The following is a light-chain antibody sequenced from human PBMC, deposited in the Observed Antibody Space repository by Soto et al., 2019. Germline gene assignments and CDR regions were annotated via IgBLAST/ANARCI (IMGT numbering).Light chain of an antibody. V-gene: IGKV1-5*03. J-gene: IGKJ1*01. Sequence: DIQMTQSPSTLSASVGDRVTITCRASQSITNWLAWYQQKPVKAPKLLIYKASNLETGVPSRFSGSGSGTEFTITISSLQPDDFATYYCQQYITYSPWTFGQGTKVDFK. CDR1: QSITNW. CDR2: KAS. CDR3: QQYITYSPWT.